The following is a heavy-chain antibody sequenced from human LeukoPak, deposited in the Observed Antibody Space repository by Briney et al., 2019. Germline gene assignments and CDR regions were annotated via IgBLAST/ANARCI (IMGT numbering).Heavy chain of an antibody. J-gene: IGHJ1*01. CDR2: LYYSGTT. Sequence: KPSETLSLTYTVSGGSINSNLDYWGWLRQPPGKGLDWIGSLYYSGTTYYNPSLESRVTISVDTSKNQFSLKLSSVTAADTAVYYCVRVRHPTGGPWVVGQTAYFQQWSQGTLVTVSS. CDR1: GGSINSNLDY. V-gene: IGHV4-39*01. D-gene: IGHD2-2*01. CDR3: VRVRHPTGGPWVVGQTAYFQQ.